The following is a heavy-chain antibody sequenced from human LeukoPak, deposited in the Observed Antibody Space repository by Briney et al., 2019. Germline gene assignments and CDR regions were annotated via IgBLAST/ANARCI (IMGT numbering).Heavy chain of an antibody. CDR1: GFTFSSYS. V-gene: IGHV3-21*01. J-gene: IGHJ6*03. CDR2: ISSSSSYI. CDR3: ARDSGVDYYYYYMDV. D-gene: IGHD2-15*01. Sequence: GGSLRLSCAASGFTFSSYSMNWVRQAPGKGLAWVSSISSSSSYIYYADSVKGRFTISRDNAKNSLYLQMNSLRAEDTAVYYCARDSGVDYYYYYMDVWGKGTTVTVSS.